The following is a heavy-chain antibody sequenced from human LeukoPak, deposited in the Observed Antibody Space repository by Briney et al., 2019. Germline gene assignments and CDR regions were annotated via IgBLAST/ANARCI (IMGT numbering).Heavy chain of an antibody. CDR3: ARTPPYGARREAGGY. CDR2: LNPSGGSS. D-gene: IGHD4-17*01. Sequence: PGASVKVSCKASGYTVTSYYMHWVRQAPGQGLEWMGILNPSGGSSSYAQKFQGRATLTRATSTSTVYMELSSLRSEDTAVYYCARTPPYGARREAGGYWGQGTLVTVSS. J-gene: IGHJ4*02. V-gene: IGHV1-46*01. CDR1: GYTVTSYY.